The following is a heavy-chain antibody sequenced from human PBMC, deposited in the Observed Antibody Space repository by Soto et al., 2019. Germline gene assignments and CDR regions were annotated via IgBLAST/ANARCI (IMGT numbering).Heavy chain of an antibody. Sequence: KSVGSLRLSGAASGFTLSSYSMNWVRQAPGKGLEWVSSISTSSSYINYADSVKGRFTISRDNAKKSLYLQMNSLRAEDTAVYYCARDSRDYAIDAFDIWGQGTMVTVSS. CDR3: ARDSRDYAIDAFDI. D-gene: IGHD4-17*01. CDR1: GFTLSSYS. J-gene: IGHJ3*02. V-gene: IGHV3-21*01. CDR2: ISTSSSYI.